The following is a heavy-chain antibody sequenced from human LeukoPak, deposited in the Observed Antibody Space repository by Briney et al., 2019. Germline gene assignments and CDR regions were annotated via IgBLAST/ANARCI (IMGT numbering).Heavy chain of an antibody. CDR2: INQDGSEI. Sequence: GGSLRLSCVASGFTFRSYWMSWVRQAPGKGLEWVANINQDGSEIYYVDPVKGRFTISRDNAKNSLSLQMNSLRAEDTAVYYCARPIAVAENWFDPWGQGTLVTVSS. D-gene: IGHD6-19*01. V-gene: IGHV3-7*01. CDR1: GFTFRSYW. CDR3: ARPIAVAENWFDP. J-gene: IGHJ5*02.